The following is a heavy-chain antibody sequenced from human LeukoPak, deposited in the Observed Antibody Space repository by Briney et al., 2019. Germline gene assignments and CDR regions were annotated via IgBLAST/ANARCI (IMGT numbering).Heavy chain of an antibody. J-gene: IGHJ3*02. CDR2: IIPILGIA. Sequence: SVKVSCKASGGTFSSYAISWVRQAPGQGLEWMGRIIPILGIANYAQKFQGRVTITADKSTSTAYMELSSLRSEDTAVYYCARGVSGGAFDIWGQGTMVTVSS. CDR1: GGTFSSYA. CDR3: ARGVSGGAFDI. V-gene: IGHV1-69*04. D-gene: IGHD3-10*02.